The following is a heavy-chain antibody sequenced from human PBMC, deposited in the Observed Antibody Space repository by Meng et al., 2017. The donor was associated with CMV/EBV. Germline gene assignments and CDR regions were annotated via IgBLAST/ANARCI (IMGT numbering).Heavy chain of an antibody. V-gene: IGHV4-39*07. Sequence: SETLSLTCTVSGGSISSSSYYWGWIRQPPGKGLEWIGSIYYSGSTYYNPSLKSRVTISVDTSKNQLSLKLSSVTAADTAVYYCATIMITFGGVIAKKSDYWGQGTLVTVSS. D-gene: IGHD3-16*02. CDR2: IYYSGST. CDR3: ATIMITFGGVIAKKSDY. J-gene: IGHJ4*02. CDR1: GGSISSSSYY.